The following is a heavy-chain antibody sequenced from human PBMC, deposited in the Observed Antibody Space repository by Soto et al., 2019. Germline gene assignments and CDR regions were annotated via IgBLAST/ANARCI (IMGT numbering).Heavy chain of an antibody. Sequence: PGESLKISCNGSGYSFTNYWIGWVRQMPGKGLEWMAIINPTDSDTRYSPSFQGQVTISADKSISTAYLQWSSLKASDTAMYYCVRPDSTGYYVYWGQGTLVTVSS. J-gene: IGHJ4*02. CDR3: VRPDSTGYYVY. CDR2: INPTDSDT. CDR1: GYSFTNYW. V-gene: IGHV5-51*01. D-gene: IGHD3-22*01.